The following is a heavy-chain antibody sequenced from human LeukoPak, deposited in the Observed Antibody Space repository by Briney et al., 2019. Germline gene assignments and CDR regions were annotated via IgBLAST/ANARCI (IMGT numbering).Heavy chain of an antibody. J-gene: IGHJ4*02. CDR1: GFTFSSYG. CDR2: ISYDGSNK. CDR3: AKMELTGDGEPFDY. D-gene: IGHD7-27*01. V-gene: IGHV3-30*18. Sequence: PGGSLRLSCAASGFTFSSYGMHWVRQAPGKGLEWVAVISYDGSNKYYADSVKGRFTISRDNSKNTLYLQMNSLRAEDTAVYYCAKMELTGDGEPFDYWGQGTLVTVSS.